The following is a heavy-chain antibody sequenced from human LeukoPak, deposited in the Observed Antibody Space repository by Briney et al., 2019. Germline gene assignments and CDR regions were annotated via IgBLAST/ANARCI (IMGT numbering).Heavy chain of an antibody. Sequence: SETLSLTCAVSGGSISSGGYSRSWIRQPPGKGLEWIGSIYYSGSTSYNPSLKSRVTISVDTSKNQFSLKLSSVTAADTAVYYCARALGYCSSTSCPFDYWGQGTLVPVSS. CDR3: ARALGYCSSTSCPFDY. D-gene: IGHD2-2*01. CDR2: IYYSGST. J-gene: IGHJ4*02. CDR1: GGSISSGGYS. V-gene: IGHV4-39*07.